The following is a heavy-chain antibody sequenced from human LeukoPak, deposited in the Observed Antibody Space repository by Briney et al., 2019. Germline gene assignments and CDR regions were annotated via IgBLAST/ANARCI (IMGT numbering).Heavy chain of an antibody. J-gene: IGHJ4*02. CDR1: GYTFTSYG. CDR2: ISAYNGNT. CDR3: ARGSTAQYYYDSSGYYRGAVDY. D-gene: IGHD3-22*01. Sequence: GASVKVSCKASGYTFTSYGISWVRQAPGQGLEWMGWISAYNGNTNYAQKLQGRVTMTTDTSTSTAYMELRSLRSDDTAVYYCARGSTAQYYYDSSGYYRGAVDYWGQGTLVTVSS. V-gene: IGHV1-18*01.